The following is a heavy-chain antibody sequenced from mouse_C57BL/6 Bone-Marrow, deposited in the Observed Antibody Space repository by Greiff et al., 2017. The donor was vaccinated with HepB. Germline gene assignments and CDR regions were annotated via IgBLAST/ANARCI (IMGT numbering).Heavy chain of an antibody. J-gene: IGHJ1*03. CDR3: AMVTTLYWYFDV. D-gene: IGHD2-2*01. CDR1: GYTFTDYN. Sequence: EVQLQQSGPELVKPGASVKMSCKASGYTFTDYNMHWVKQSHGKSLEWIGYINPNNGGTSYNQKFKCKATLTVNKSSSTAYMELRSLTSEDSAVYYCAMVTTLYWYFDVWGTGTTVTVSS. CDR2: INPNNGGT. V-gene: IGHV1-22*01.